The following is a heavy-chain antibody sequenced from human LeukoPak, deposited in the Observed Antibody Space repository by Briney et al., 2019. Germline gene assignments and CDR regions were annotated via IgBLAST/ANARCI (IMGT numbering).Heavy chain of an antibody. J-gene: IGHJ4*02. D-gene: IGHD6-19*01. CDR2: IYTSGST. Sequence: SETLSLTCTVTGGSISSYYWSWIRQPAGKGLEWIGRIYTSGSTNYNPSLKSRVTMSVDTSKNQFSLKLSSVTAADTAVYYCARERYSSGPVDYWGQGTLVTVSS. CDR3: ARERYSSGPVDY. CDR1: GGSISSYY. V-gene: IGHV4-4*07.